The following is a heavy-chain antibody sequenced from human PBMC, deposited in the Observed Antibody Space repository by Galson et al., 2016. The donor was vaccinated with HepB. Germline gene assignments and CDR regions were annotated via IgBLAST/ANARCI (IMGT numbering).Heavy chain of an antibody. D-gene: IGHD1-7*01. CDR3: ARKELYYYYYGMDV. Sequence: GLEWVSGFSGLGDRTYYADSVKGRFTISRDNSKNTLYLQMNSLRAEDTAVYYCARKELYYYYYGMDVWGQGTTVTVSS. V-gene: IGHV3-23*01. J-gene: IGHJ6*02. CDR2: FSGLGDRT.